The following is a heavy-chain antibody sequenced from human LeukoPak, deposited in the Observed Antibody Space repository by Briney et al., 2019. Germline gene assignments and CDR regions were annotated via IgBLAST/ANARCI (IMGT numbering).Heavy chain of an antibody. CDR2: IYYSGST. CDR1: GGSIGSYY. D-gene: IGHD3-9*01. J-gene: IGHJ6*02. CDR3: ARTYYDILTGYYMPLDV. Sequence: PSETLSLTCTVSGGSIGSYYWSWIRQPPGKGLEWIGYIYYSGSTNYNPSLKSRVTISVGTSKIQFSLKLSSLTAADTAVYYCARTYYDILTGYYMPLDVWGQGTTVTVPS. V-gene: IGHV4-59*08.